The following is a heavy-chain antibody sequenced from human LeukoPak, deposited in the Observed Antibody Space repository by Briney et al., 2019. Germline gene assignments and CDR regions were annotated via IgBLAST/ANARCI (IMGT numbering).Heavy chain of an antibody. CDR2: VHNVGSN. J-gene: IGHJ4*02. CDR3: ARHAEYNSGWHFYLDH. CDR1: GVSTTNGIYY. Sequence: SETLSLTCTVSGVSTTNGIYYWAWIRQPPGKGLEWIGSVHNVGSNYYNLSLRSCVTMSIDTSKNRFSLRLNSVTAADTAVYYCARHAEYNSGWHFYLDHWGQGILVTVSS. D-gene: IGHD6-19*01. V-gene: IGHV4-39*01.